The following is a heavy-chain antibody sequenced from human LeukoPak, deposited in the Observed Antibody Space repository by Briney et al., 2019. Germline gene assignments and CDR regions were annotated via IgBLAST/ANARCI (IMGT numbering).Heavy chain of an antibody. CDR1: GFTFSSYA. V-gene: IGHV3-23*01. CDR2: ISGSGTTT. D-gene: IGHD3-22*01. CDR3: ARDSGYWAFGI. J-gene: IGHJ3*02. Sequence: GGSLRLSCAASGFTFSSYAMTWVRQAPGQGLEWVSAISGSGTTTYYADSVKGRFTISRDNSKNTLHLQMNSLRADDTAVYYCARDSGYWAFGIWGQGTMVTVSS.